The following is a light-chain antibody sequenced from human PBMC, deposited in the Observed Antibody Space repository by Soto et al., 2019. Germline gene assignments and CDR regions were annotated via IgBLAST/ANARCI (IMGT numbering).Light chain of an antibody. J-gene: IGKJ1*01. CDR2: GAS. Sequence: EIVLTQSPGTLSLSQGEAATLSCLASQSVSSSFFAWYQQKPFQAPRLLIYGASSRATGIPARFIGSGSGADFTRTISSLAPEDFAVYYCQEYGSSPWTFGQGTKVDSK. CDR1: QSVSSSF. CDR3: QEYGSSPWT. V-gene: IGKV3-20*01.